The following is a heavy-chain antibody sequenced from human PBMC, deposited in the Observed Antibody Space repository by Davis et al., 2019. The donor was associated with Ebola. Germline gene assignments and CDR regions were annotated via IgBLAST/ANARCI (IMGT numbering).Heavy chain of an antibody. CDR3: TIGGPKETTVTTYFDY. V-gene: IGHV1-69*13. J-gene: IGHJ4*02. CDR1: GGTFSSYA. D-gene: IGHD4-17*01. Sequence: SVKVSCKASGGTFSSYAISWVRQAPGQGLEWMGGIIPIFGTANYAQKFQGRVTITADESTSTAYMELSSLRSEDTAVYYCTIGGPKETTVTTYFDYWGQGTLVTVSS. CDR2: IIPIFGTA.